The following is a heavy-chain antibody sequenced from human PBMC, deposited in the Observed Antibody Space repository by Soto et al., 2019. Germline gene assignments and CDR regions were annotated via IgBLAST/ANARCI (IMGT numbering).Heavy chain of an antibody. V-gene: IGHV4-39*01. CDR2: IYYSGST. CDR1: GGSISSSSYY. Sequence: QLQLQESGPGLVKPSETLSLTCTVSGGSISSSSYYWGWIRQPPGKGLEWIGSIYYSGSTYYNPSLKSRVTISVDTSQTQFSLKLSSVTAADTAVYYCARHQSHSSSYVDPWGQGTLVTVSS. D-gene: IGHD6-13*01. J-gene: IGHJ5*02. CDR3: ARHQSHSSSYVDP.